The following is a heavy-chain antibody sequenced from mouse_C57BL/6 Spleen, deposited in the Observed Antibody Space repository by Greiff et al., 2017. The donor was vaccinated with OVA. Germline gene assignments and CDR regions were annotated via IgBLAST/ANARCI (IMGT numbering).Heavy chain of an antibody. V-gene: IGHV3-1*01. CDR3: ARGDYGYAMDY. Sequence: EVKLMESGPGMVKPSQSLSLTCTVTGYSITSGYDWHWIRHIPGNKLEWMGYISYSGSTNYNPSLKSRISITHDTSKNHFFLKLNSVTTEDTATYYCARGDYGYAMDYWGQGTSVTVSS. D-gene: IGHD1-1*02. J-gene: IGHJ4*01. CDR1: GYSITSGYD. CDR2: ISYSGST.